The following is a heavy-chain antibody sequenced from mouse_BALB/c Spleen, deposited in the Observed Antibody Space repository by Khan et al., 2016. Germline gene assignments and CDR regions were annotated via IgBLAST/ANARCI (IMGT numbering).Heavy chain of an antibody. CDR3: AGLEVI. J-gene: IGHJ2*01. Sequence: VQLQESGPGLVAPSQSLSITCTVSGYSLTSYGAHWVRQPPGKGLEWLGVIWAGGSTNYNSALMSRLSISKDNSKSQVFLNMNSLQTADTARYYCAGLEVIWGQGTTLTVSS. V-gene: IGHV2-9*02. CDR1: GYSLTSYG. CDR2: IWAGGST. D-gene: IGHD2-2*01.